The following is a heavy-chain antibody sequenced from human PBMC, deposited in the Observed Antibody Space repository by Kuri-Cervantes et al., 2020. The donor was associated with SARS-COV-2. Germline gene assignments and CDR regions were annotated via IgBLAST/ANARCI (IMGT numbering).Heavy chain of an antibody. CDR1: GYTFSVYY. J-gene: IGHJ6*02. CDR3: ARGMVRGIIKYYYYAMDV. V-gene: IGHV1-2*04. Sequence: ASVKVSFKASGYTFSVYYMYWVRQAPGQGLEWMGWINPNSGGTNYAQKFQGWVTMTRDTSISTAYMELSRLRSDDTAVYYCARGMVRGIIKYYYYAMDVWGQGTTVTVSS. CDR2: INPNSGGT. D-gene: IGHD3-10*01.